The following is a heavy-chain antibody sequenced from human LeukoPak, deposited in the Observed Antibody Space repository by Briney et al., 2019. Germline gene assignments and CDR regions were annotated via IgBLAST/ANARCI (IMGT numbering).Heavy chain of an antibody. CDR3: ATAGVRTYYDYVWGSYRRDLDY. CDR2: FDPEDGET. V-gene: IGHV1-24*01. Sequence: ASVKVSCKVSGYTLTELSMHWVRQAPGKGLEWVGGFDPEDGETIYAQKFQGRVTMTEDTSTDTAYMELSSLRSEDTAVYYCATAGVRTYYDYVWGSYRRDLDYWGQGTLVTVSS. J-gene: IGHJ4*02. CDR1: GYTLTELS. D-gene: IGHD3-16*02.